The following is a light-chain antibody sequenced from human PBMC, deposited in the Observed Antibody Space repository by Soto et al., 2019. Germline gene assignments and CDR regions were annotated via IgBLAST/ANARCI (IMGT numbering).Light chain of an antibody. CDR1: QSISDW. J-gene: IGKJ1*01. V-gene: IGKV1-5*03. Sequence: DIQMTQSPSTLSASVGDRVTITCRASQSISDWLAWYQQKPGKAPKFLIYKASNLESWFPSRFSGSGSGTEFTLTLSSVQPDDVATYYCQYYDSYSWTFGQGPKLEIK. CDR2: KAS. CDR3: QYYDSYSWT.